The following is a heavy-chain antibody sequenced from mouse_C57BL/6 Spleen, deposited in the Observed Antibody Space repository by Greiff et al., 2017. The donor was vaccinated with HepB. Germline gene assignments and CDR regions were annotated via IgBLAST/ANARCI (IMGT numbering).Heavy chain of an antibody. J-gene: IGHJ3*01. V-gene: IGHV1-7*01. CDR1: GYTFTSYW. CDR2: INPSSGYT. Sequence: QVHVKQSGAELAKPGASVKLSCKASGYTFTSYWMHWVKQRPGQGLEWIGYINPSSGYTKYNQKFKDKATLTADKSSSTAYMQLSRLTYEDSAVYYCATITTVVESPFAYWGQGTLVTVSA. CDR3: ATITTVVESPFAY. D-gene: IGHD1-1*01.